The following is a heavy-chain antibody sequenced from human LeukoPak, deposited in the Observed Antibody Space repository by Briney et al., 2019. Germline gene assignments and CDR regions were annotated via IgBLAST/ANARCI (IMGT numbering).Heavy chain of an antibody. V-gene: IGHV4-59*01. CDR1: GGSISSYY. D-gene: IGHD3-9*01. CDR2: IYYSGST. CDR3: ARLLRYFDWSRPSNWFDP. Sequence: SETLSLTCTVSGGSISSYYWSWIRQPPGKGLGWIGYIYYSGSTNYNPSLKSRVTISVDTSKNQFSLKLSSVTAADTAVYYCARLLRYFDWSRPSNWFDPWGQGTLVTVSS. J-gene: IGHJ5*02.